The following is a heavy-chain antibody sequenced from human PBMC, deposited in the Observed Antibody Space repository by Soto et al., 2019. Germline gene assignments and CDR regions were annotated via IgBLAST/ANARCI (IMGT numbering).Heavy chain of an antibody. V-gene: IGHV4-59*08. J-gene: IGHJ4*02. CDR1: GGSISSYY. CDR2: IYYSGST. Sequence: QVQLQESGPGLVKPSETLSLTCTVSGGSISSYYWSWIRQPPGKGLEWIGYIYYSGSTNYNPSLKRRVTISVGPAKNQFSLKLSSVTAADTAVYYCARHTRDYYGSGSYGFFDYWGQGTLVTVSS. CDR3: ARHTRDYYGSGSYGFFDY. D-gene: IGHD3-10*01.